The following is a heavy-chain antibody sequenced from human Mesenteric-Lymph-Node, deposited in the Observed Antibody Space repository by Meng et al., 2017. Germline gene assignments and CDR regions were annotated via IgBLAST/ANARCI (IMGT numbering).Heavy chain of an antibody. V-gene: IGHV1-69*13. J-gene: IGHJ4*02. CDR2: IIPIFGTA. Sequence: SVKVSCKASGGTFSSYAISWVRQAPGQGLEWMGGIIPIFGTANYAQKFQGRVTITADESTSTAYMELSSLRSEDTAVYYCASGLYCGGDCYSHYWGQGTLVTVSS. D-gene: IGHD2-21*02. CDR1: GGTFSSYA. CDR3: ASGLYCGGDCYSHY.